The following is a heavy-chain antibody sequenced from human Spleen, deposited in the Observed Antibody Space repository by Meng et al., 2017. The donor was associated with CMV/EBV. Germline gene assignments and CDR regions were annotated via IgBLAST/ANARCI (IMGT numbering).Heavy chain of an antibody. V-gene: IGHV1-2*02. CDR1: RFTFTGYY. CDR2: INPDSGVT. CDR3: ARDPLSSSSYDYYFYGMDV. D-gene: IGHD6-6*01. Sequence: ASVKVSCKASRFTFTGYYMHWVRQAPGRGLEWMGWINPDSGVTDYAQNFQGRVTMTRDTSISTAYMELSRLTSDDTAVYYCARDPLSSSSYDYYFYGMDVWGQGTTVTVSS. J-gene: IGHJ6*02.